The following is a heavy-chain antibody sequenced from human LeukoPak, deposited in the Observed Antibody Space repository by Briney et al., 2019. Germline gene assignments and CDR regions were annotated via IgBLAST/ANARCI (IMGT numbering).Heavy chain of an antibody. Sequence: SETLSLTCTVSGGSISSYYCSWIRQPPGKGLEWIGYIYYSGNTNYNPSLKSRVTISVDTSKNQFSLKLSSVTAADTAVYYCARVRYSSGWYPFDYWGQGTLVTVSS. D-gene: IGHD6-19*01. J-gene: IGHJ4*02. CDR1: GGSISSYY. CDR3: ARVRYSSGWYPFDY. V-gene: IGHV4-59*01. CDR2: IYYSGNT.